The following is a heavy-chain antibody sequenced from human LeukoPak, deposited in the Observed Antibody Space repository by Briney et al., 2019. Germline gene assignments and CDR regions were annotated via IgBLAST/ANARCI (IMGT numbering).Heavy chain of an antibody. CDR2: ISSSGSTI. CDR1: GFTFSSYE. CDR3: AREMKPYYDSSGYYRGEFDY. V-gene: IGHV3-48*03. D-gene: IGHD3-22*01. Sequence: GGSLRLSCAASGFTFSSYEMNWVRQAPGKGLEWVSYISSSGSTIYYADSVKGRFTISRDNAKNSLYLQMNSLRAEDTAVYYCAREMKPYYDSSGYYRGEFDYWGQGTLVTVSS. J-gene: IGHJ4*02.